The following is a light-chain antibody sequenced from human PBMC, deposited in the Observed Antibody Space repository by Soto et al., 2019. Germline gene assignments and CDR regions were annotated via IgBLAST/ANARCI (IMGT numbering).Light chain of an antibody. Sequence: QSALTQPRSVSGSPGQSVTISCTGTSSDVGGYNYVSWYQQHPGKAPKLMIYDVSKRPSGVPDRFSGSKSGNTASLTISGLQAVDEADYYCCSYAGSYTLVVFGGATKLTVL. CDR2: DVS. CDR1: SSDVGGYNY. CDR3: CSYAGSYTLVV. V-gene: IGLV2-11*01. J-gene: IGLJ2*01.